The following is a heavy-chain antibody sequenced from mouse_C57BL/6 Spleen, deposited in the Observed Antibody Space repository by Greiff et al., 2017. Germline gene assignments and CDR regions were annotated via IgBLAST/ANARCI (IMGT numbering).Heavy chain of an antibody. CDR3: TRGGDYWAWFAY. D-gene: IGHD1-1*02. CDR1: GFTFSSYA. V-gene: IGHV5-9-1*02. J-gene: IGHJ3*01. Sequence: EVQVVESGEGLVKPGGSLKLSCAASGFTFSSYAMSWVRQTPEKRLEWVAYISSGGDYIYYADTVKGRFTISRDNARNTLYLQMSSLKSEDTAMYYCTRGGDYWAWFAYWGQGTLVTVSA. CDR2: ISSGGDYI.